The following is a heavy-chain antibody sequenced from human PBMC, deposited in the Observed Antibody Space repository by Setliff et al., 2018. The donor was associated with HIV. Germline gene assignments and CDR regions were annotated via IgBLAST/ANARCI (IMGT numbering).Heavy chain of an antibody. CDR2: IYYSGST. CDR3: ARESPSRSWFYFDF. J-gene: IGHJ4*02. D-gene: IGHD6-13*01. V-gene: IGHV4-30-4*08. CDR1: AGSITSGDYY. Sequence: SETLSLTCTVSAGSITSGDYYWSWIRQPPGKGLEWIGYIYYSGSTYYNPSLKSRVTISVGTSKNQFSLKLGSVTAADTAVYYCARESPSRSWFYFDFWGQGTLVTVSS.